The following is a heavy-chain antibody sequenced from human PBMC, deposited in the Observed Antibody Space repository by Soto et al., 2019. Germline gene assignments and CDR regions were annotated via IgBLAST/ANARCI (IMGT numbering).Heavy chain of an antibody. J-gene: IGHJ5*02. V-gene: IGHV1-46*01. CDR1: GYTFTSYY. D-gene: IGHD6-13*01. Sequence: ASVKVSCKASGYTFTSYYMHWVRQAPGQGLEWMGIINPSGGSTSYAQKFQGRATMTRDTSMSTVYMELSSLRSEDTAVYYCARDLGIAAAGRFGRMGFDPWGQGTRVTVSS. CDR3: ARDLGIAAAGRFGRMGFDP. CDR2: INPSGGST.